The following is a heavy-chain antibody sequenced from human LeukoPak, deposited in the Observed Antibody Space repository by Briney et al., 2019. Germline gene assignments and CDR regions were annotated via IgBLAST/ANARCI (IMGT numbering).Heavy chain of an antibody. CDR2: INTDGSVT. Sequence: GGSLRLSCAASGFTYHTNWTHWVRHAPGKGLVWVSRINTDGSVTTYADSVKGRFTISRDNAKNTLFPQMNSLRAEDTAVYYCVRGLLGTGDYWGQGTLVTVSS. V-gene: IGHV3-74*01. CDR1: GFTYHTNW. CDR3: VRGLLGTGDY. J-gene: IGHJ4*02. D-gene: IGHD1-14*01.